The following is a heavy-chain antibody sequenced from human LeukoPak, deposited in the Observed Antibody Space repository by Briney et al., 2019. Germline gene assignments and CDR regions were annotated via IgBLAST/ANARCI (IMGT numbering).Heavy chain of an antibody. CDR3: TRPGSGSFGSQLEY. CDR1: GYTFTSYW. V-gene: IGHV5-51*01. CDR2: IYPGDSDT. D-gene: IGHD3-10*01. Sequence: GESLKISCKGSGYTFTSYWIGWVRQMPGKGLEWMGIIYPGDSDTRYSPSFHGQVTISADKSINTAYLQWSSLKASDTAMYYCTRPGSGSFGSQLEYWGQGTLITISS. J-gene: IGHJ4*02.